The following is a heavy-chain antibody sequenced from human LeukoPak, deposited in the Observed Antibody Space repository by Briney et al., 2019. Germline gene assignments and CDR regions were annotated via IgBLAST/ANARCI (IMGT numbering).Heavy chain of an antibody. J-gene: IGHJ6*03. CDR2: ISGSSRTI. CDR1: GFTFSSYG. CDR3: ARETSYYYYYMDV. Sequence: PGGSLRLPCAASGFTFSSYGMHWVRQAPGKGLEWVSYISGSSRTIYYADSVKGRFTISRDNGKNSLFLQMNSLRAEDTAVYYCARETSYYYYYMDVWGKGTTVTVSS. V-gene: IGHV3-48*01.